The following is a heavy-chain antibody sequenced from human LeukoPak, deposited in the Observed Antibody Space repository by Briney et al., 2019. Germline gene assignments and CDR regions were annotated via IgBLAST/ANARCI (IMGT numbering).Heavy chain of an antibody. V-gene: IGHV3-53*01. Sequence: GGSLRLSCAASGFTVSSNYMSWVRQAPGKGLEWVSVIYSGGGTYYADSVKGRFTISRDNSKNTLYLQMNSLRAEDTAVYYCARGLSGWYGGAFDYWGQGTLVTVSS. J-gene: IGHJ4*02. D-gene: IGHD6-19*01. CDR3: ARGLSGWYGGAFDY. CDR2: IYSGGGT. CDR1: GFTVSSNY.